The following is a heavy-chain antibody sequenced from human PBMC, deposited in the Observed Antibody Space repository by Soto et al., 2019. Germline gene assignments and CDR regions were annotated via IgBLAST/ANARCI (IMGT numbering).Heavy chain of an antibody. CDR2: INPYDSNT. V-gene: IGHV5-10-1*01. J-gene: IGHJ4*02. Sequence: GEALKISCKGSGYSFTTYYISWVRLMPGKGLEWMGRINPYDSNTNYSPSFQGHVTISADKSIITAYLQWSSLKASDTAIYYCARQHPLDSRVWYNWGQGTLVTVSS. CDR3: ARQHPLDSRVWYN. CDR1: GYSFTTYY. D-gene: IGHD6-19*01.